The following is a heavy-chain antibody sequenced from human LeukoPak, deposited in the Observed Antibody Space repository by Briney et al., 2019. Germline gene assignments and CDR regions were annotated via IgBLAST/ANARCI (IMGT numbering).Heavy chain of an antibody. CDR1: GGSISSYY. J-gene: IGHJ4*02. Sequence: SETLSLTCTVSGGSISSYYWSWIRQPPGKGLEWIGYIYYSGSTNYNPSLKSRVTISVDTSKNQFSLKLSSVTAADTAVYYCAGTGTSHYYFDYWGQGTLVTVSS. CDR2: IYYSGST. CDR3: AGTGTSHYYFDY. V-gene: IGHV4-59*12. D-gene: IGHD1-7*01.